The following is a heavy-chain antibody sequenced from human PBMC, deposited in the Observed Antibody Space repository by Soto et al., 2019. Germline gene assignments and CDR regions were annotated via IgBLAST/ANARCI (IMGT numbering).Heavy chain of an antibody. CDR3: ARDPPYGGTLYYFDY. J-gene: IGHJ4*02. Sequence: GGSLRLSCAASGFTFSSYGMHWVRQAPGKGLEWVAVIWYDGSNKYYAESVKGRFTISRDNSKNTLYLQMNSLRAEDTAVYYCARDPPYGGTLYYFDYWGQGTLVTVSS. CDR1: GFTFSSYG. CDR2: IWYDGSNK. V-gene: IGHV3-33*01. D-gene: IGHD4-17*01.